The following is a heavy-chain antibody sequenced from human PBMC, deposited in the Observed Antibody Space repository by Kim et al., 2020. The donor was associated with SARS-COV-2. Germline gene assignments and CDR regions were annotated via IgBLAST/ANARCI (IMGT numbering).Heavy chain of an antibody. CDR1: GGSFSGYY. J-gene: IGHJ6*02. Sequence: SETLSLTCAVYGGSFSGYYWSWIRQPPGKGLEWIGEINHSGSTNYNPSLKSRVTISVDTSKNQFSLKLSSVTAADTAVYYCASIVVVRGYYYYGMDVWGQGTTVTVSS. CDR3: ASIVVVRGYYYYGMDV. CDR2: INHSGST. V-gene: IGHV4-34*01. D-gene: IGHD3-22*01.